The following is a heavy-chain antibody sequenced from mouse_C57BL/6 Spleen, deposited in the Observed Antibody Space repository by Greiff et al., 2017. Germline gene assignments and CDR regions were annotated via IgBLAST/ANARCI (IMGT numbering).Heavy chain of an antibody. CDR3: ARLLGRGDYFDY. V-gene: IGHV1-80*01. CDR1: GYAFSSYW. D-gene: IGHD4-1*01. Sequence: LVESGAELVKPGASVKISCKASGYAFSSYWMNWVKQRPGKGLEWIGQIYPGDGDTNYNGKFKGKATLTADKSSSTAYMQLSSLTSEDSAVYFCARLLGRGDYFDYWGQGTTLTVSS. J-gene: IGHJ2*01. CDR2: IYPGDGDT.